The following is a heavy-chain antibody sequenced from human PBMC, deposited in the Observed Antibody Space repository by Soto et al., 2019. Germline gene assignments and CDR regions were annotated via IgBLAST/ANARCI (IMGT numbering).Heavy chain of an antibody. CDR3: ARESKDIVVVPAARYYYYYGMDV. CDR2: INPNSGGT. D-gene: IGHD2-2*01. V-gene: IGHV1-2*04. CDR1: GYTFSGYY. J-gene: IGHJ6*02. Sequence: RASVKVSCEASGYTFSGYYMNCVRQAPAQGLEWMGWINPNSGGTNYAQKFQGWVTMTRDTSISTAYMELSRLRSDDTAVYYCARESKDIVVVPAARYYYYYGMDVWGQGTTVTVSS.